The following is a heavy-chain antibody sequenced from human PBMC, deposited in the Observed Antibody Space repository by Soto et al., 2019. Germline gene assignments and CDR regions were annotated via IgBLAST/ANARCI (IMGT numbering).Heavy chain of an antibody. CDR3: VRDSGWAFDI. CDR2: ISSSKTYI. V-gene: IGHV3-48*02. J-gene: IGHJ3*02. D-gene: IGHD6-19*01. Sequence: EVQLVESGGGLVQPGQSLRVSCAACGFSFSSYSMNWVRQAPGKGLEWISYISSSKTYIWYADSVKGRFTISRDNAKNSLSLQMNSLRDEDTAVYYCVRDSGWAFDIWGLGTMVTVSS. CDR1: GFSFSSYS.